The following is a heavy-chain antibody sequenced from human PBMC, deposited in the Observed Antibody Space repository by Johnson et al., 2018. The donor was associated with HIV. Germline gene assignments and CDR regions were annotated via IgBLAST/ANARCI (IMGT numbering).Heavy chain of an antibody. J-gene: IGHJ3*02. Sequence: VQLVESGGGLIQPGGSLRLSCAASGFTVSSNYMSWVRQAPGKGLAWVSVIYSGGSTYYADSVKGRFTISRDNSKNTLYLQMNSLRAEDTAVYYCAREWIGHSSSWFRYAFDIWGQGTMVTVSS. V-gene: IGHV3-66*03. CDR1: GFTVSSNY. CDR3: AREWIGHSSSWFRYAFDI. CDR2: IYSGGST. D-gene: IGHD6-13*01.